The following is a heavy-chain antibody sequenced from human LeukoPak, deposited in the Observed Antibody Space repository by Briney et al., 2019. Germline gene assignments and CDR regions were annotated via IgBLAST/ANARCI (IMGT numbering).Heavy chain of an antibody. J-gene: IGHJ5*02. Sequence: SQTLSLTCTVSGGSISSGGYYWSWIRQHPGTGLEWIGYIYYSGSTYYNPSLKSRVTISVDTSKNQFSLKLSSVTAADTAVYYCARSAEKGFDPWGQEPWSPSPQ. V-gene: IGHV4-31*03. CDR1: GGSISSGGYY. CDR3: ARSAEKGFDP. CDR2: IYYSGST.